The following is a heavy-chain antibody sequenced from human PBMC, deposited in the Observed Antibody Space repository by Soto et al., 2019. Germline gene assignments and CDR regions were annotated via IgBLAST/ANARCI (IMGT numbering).Heavy chain of an antibody. D-gene: IGHD3-10*01. V-gene: IGHV4-59*02. Sequence: PWETLALTCTDSDGSVNDYYWNWIRQSPGKGLEWIGHVSHTGITSYNPSLETRVTISIDRSRNQFSLKLHSVTPADTAVYFCARRGCISLVAYDLWGQGTLVTVSS. CDR3: ARRGCISLVAYDL. CDR2: VSHTGIT. J-gene: IGHJ5*02. CDR1: DGSVNDYY.